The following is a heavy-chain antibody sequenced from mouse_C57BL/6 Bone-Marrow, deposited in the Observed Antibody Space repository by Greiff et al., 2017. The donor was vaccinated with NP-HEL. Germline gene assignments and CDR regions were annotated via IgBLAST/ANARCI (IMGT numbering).Heavy chain of an antibody. CDR1: GYTFTSYG. V-gene: IGHV1-81*01. Sequence: QVQLQQSGAELARPGASVKLSCKASGYTFTSYGISWVKQRTGQGLEWIGEIYPRSGNTYYNEKFKGKATLTADKSSSTAYMELRSLTSEDSAVYFCARLSPYAMDYWGQGTSVTVSS. CDR2: IYPRSGNT. CDR3: ARLSPYAMDY. J-gene: IGHJ4*01.